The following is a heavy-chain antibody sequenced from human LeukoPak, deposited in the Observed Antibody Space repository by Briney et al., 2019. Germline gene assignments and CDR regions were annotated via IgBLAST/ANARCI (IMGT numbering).Heavy chain of an antibody. V-gene: IGHV3-23*01. CDR2: ISGSGGST. CDR3: AKDRKLRFLEWLFDY. J-gene: IGHJ4*02. D-gene: IGHD3-3*01. Sequence: GGSLRLSCAASGFTSSSYAMSWVRQAPGKGLEWVSAISGSGGSTYYADSVKGRFTISRDNSKNTLYLQMNSLRAEDTAVYYCAKDRKLRFLEWLFDYWGQGTLVTVSS. CDR1: GFTSSSYA.